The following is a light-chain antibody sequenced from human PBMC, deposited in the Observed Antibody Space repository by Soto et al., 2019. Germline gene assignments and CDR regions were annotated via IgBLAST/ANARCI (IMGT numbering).Light chain of an antibody. J-gene: IGKJ1*01. Sequence: EIVLTQSPATLSSFPGDRVTLSCRASQAVNTRLAWYQHKPGQAHRLLIYLTSNRAAGIPARFSGSGSETDFTLTISDVEPEDFAVYYCHQRQSWPRTFGQGTKVDIK. V-gene: IGKV3-11*01. CDR3: HQRQSWPRT. CDR1: QAVNTR. CDR2: LTS.